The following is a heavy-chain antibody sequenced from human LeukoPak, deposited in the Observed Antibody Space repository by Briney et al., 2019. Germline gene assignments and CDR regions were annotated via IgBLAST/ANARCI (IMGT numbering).Heavy chain of an antibody. Sequence: PGGSLRLSCAASGFTFSSYDMNWVRQAPGKGLEWVSYISCNGSTIYYADSVKGRFTISRDNAENSLYLQMNSLRAEDTAVYYCARDIGDYGNDAFDIWGQGTMVTVSS. J-gene: IGHJ3*02. D-gene: IGHD4-17*01. CDR3: ARDIGDYGNDAFDI. CDR2: ISCNGSTI. V-gene: IGHV3-48*03. CDR1: GFTFSSYD.